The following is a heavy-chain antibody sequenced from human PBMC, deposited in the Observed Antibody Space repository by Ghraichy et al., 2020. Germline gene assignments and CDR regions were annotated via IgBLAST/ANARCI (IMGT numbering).Heavy chain of an antibody. CDR3: ATSSEVYSTSWYGASPGYYYDS. CDR2: FDPEDGET. D-gene: IGHD6-13*01. Sequence: ASVKVSCKVSGYTLTELSMHWVRQAPGKGPEWMGSFDPEDGETTYAQKFQGRVTMTEDTSTDTAYMELSSLRSEDTAIYYCATSSEVYSTSWYGASPGYYYDSWGQGTLVTVSS. V-gene: IGHV1-24*01. J-gene: IGHJ4*02. CDR1: GYTLTELS.